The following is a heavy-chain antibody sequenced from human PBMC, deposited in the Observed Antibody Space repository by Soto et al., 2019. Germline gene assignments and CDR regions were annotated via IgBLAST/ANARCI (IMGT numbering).Heavy chain of an antibody. CDR1: GYTFTSYD. V-gene: IGHV1-18*01. CDR2: INAYKGNT. J-gene: IGHJ4*02. Sequence: QVQLVQSGAEVKKPGASVKVSCKASGYTFTSYDISSVRQAPGQGLEWMGWINAYKGNTNYAQKLQGRVTMTTDTSTSTAYMELRSLTSDDTAVYYCARVRDGGYSRVWGQGTLVTVSS. CDR3: ARVRDGGYSRV. D-gene: IGHD2-15*01.